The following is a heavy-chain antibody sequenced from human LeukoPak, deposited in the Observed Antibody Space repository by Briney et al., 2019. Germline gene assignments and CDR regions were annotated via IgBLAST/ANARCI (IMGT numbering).Heavy chain of an antibody. Sequence: ASVKVSCKASGYTFTSYAMNWVRPAPGQGLEWMGWINTNTGNPTYAQGFTGRFVFSLDTSVSTAYLQISSLKAEDTAVYYCARVYCSSTSCYFPDYWGQGTLVTVSS. CDR2: INTNTGNP. CDR1: GYTFTSYA. J-gene: IGHJ4*02. D-gene: IGHD2-2*01. V-gene: IGHV7-4-1*02. CDR3: ARVYCSSTSCYFPDY.